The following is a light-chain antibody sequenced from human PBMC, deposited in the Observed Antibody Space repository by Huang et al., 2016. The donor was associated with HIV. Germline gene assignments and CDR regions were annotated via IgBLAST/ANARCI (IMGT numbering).Light chain of an antibody. CDR1: RSVSTN. V-gene: IGKV3-15*01. CDR3: HQYNNWLLS. CDR2: GSS. Sequence: IVMTQSPATLSVSPGERVTLSCRANRSVSTNLAWYQQRHGQAPRLLIYGSSIRAPGIPARFSGSGSGTDVSLTISSLQSEDFALYYCHQYNNWLLSFGGGTRVDI. J-gene: IGKJ4*01.